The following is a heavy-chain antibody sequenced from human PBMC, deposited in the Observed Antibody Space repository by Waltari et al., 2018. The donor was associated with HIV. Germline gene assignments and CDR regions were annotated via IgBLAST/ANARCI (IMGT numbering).Heavy chain of an antibody. Sequence: QVQLQESGPGLVKPSETLSLTCPVPGGSISSYYWSWIRPPPGKGLEWIGYIYYSGGTNYNPSLKSRVTISIDTSKNQFSLKLSSVTAADTAVYYCARDGGSSGWYKTYYFDYWGQGTLVTVSS. CDR2: IYYSGGT. CDR3: ARDGGSSGWYKTYYFDY. V-gene: IGHV4-59*01. D-gene: IGHD6-19*01. J-gene: IGHJ4*02. CDR1: GGSISSYY.